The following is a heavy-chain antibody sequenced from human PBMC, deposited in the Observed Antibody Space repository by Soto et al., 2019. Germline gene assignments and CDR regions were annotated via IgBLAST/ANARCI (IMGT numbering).Heavy chain of an antibody. J-gene: IGHJ4*02. D-gene: IGHD5-18*01. Sequence: GGSLRLSCAASGFTFSSYAMHWVRQAPGKGLEWVAVISYDGSNKYYADSVKGRFTISRDNSKNTLYLQMNSLRAEDTAVYYCARDLTIQLWVFDYWGQGTLVTVSS. CDR2: ISYDGSNK. V-gene: IGHV3-30-3*01. CDR3: ARDLTIQLWVFDY. CDR1: GFTFSSYA.